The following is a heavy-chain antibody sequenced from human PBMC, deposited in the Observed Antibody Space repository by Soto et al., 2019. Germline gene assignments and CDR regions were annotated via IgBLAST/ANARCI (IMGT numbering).Heavy chain of an antibody. D-gene: IGHD3-22*01. CDR1: GGTLWHHA. CDR2: LVQILGRS. CDR3: ARARTVYDRSWSTGDVQN. Sequence: VQLEQSGAEVPKPGSAVKVACTAPGGTLWHHAVNWVRQSPGQGLDWVWQLVQILGRSASSQQSQGRVTFTAGRSTNTAFMELATLRSEDTAVYYCARARTVYDRSWSTGDVQNWGQGTLVTVSS. J-gene: IGHJ1*01. V-gene: IGHV1-69*09.